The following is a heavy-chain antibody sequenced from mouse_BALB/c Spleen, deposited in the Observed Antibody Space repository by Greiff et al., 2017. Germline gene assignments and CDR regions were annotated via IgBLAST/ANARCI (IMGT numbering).Heavy chain of an antibody. Sequence: VKLQESGAELVRPGASVTLSCKASGYSFTDYEMHWVKQTPVHGLEWIGAIDPETGGTAYNQKFKGKATLTADKSSSTAYMQLSSLTSEDSAVYYCARRVWDYFDYWGQGTTLTVSS. D-gene: IGHD2-10*02. J-gene: IGHJ2*01. CDR2: IDPETGGT. CDR3: ARRVWDYFDY. CDR1: GYSFTDYE. V-gene: IGHV1-15*01.